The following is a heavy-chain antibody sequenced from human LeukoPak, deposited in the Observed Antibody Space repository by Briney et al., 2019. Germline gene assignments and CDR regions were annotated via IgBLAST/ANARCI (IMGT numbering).Heavy chain of an antibody. Sequence: PGGSLRLSCAASGFTSSSYGMHWVRQAPGKGLEWVAVISYDGSNKYYADSVKGRFTISRDNSKNTLYLQMNSLRAEDTAVYYCARDRRAATSYYYYGMDVWGQGTTVTVSS. CDR2: ISYDGSNK. J-gene: IGHJ6*02. CDR3: ARDRRAATSYYYYGMDV. V-gene: IGHV3-30*19. D-gene: IGHD5-24*01. CDR1: GFTSSSYG.